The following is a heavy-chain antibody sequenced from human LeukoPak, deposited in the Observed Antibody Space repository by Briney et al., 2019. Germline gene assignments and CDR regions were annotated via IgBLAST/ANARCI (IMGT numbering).Heavy chain of an antibody. J-gene: IGHJ4*02. CDR1: GGSFSGYY. V-gene: IGHV4-34*01. D-gene: IGHD2-15*01. Sequence: PSETLSLTCAVYGGSFSGYYWSWIRQPPGKGLEWIGEINHSGSTNYNPSLKSRVTISVDTSKNQSSLKLSSVTAADTAVYYCARGPYCSGGSCYSWVDYWGQGTLVTVSS. CDR2: INHSGST. CDR3: ARGPYCSGGSCYSWVDY.